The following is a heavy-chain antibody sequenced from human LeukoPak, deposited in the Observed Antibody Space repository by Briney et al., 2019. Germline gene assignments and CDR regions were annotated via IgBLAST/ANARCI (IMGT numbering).Heavy chain of an antibody. J-gene: IGHJ4*02. D-gene: IGHD3-22*01. Sequence: SGRSLRLSCAASGFNFSSYAMLWVRQAPGKGLDWVAVTSYDGSDEYYADSVRGRFTISRDKSKNTLYLQMNSLRVDDTAVYYCARGPSYYYDGSAYSISYWGEGTLVT. CDR3: ARGPSYYYDGSAYSISY. CDR1: GFNFSSYA. CDR2: TSYDGSDE. V-gene: IGHV3-30-3*01.